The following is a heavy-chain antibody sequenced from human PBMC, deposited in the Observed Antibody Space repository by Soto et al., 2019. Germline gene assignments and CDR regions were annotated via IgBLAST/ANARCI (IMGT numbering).Heavy chain of an antibody. D-gene: IGHD4-4*01. CDR3: TSAPQRALTEVMARS. Sequence: EVQLVESGGGLVKPGGSLRLGCEVSGFTVGSAWMNWVRQAPGKGLVWVGRIKSKVDGGTTDYAEPVKGRFTISIDDSKNTLYLQMESLKTEDTAVYYCTSAPQRALTEVMARSWGQGTLVTVSS. V-gene: IGHV3-15*07. CDR1: GFTVGSAW. J-gene: IGHJ5*02. CDR2: IKSKVDGGTT.